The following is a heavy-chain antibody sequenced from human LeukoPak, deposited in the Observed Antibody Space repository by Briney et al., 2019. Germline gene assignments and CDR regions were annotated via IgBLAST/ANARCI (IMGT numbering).Heavy chain of an antibody. V-gene: IGHV3-13*01. CDR3: ARTSLSGWYDS. J-gene: IGHJ5*01. CDR2: IGIDGDT. CDR1: GFTLSGYD. D-gene: IGHD6-19*01. Sequence: PGGSLRLSCAASGFTLSGYDMHWVRQAPGKGLGWVSAIGIDGDTYYPGSVKGRFTISRENAKNSLYLQMNSLRGGDTAVYYCARTSLSGWYDSWGQGTLVTVSS.